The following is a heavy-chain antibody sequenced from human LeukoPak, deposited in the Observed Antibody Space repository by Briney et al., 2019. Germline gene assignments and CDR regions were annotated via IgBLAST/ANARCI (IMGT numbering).Heavy chain of an antibody. Sequence: PGMSLRLSCAASGFTFQNFDMTWVRQAPGKGLEWVSPVSRSGAYAHYADSVKGRFTISRDNSNNTLFLQMNSLRGDDTAVYYCVRGASHLAYWGQGTLVTASS. V-gene: IGHV3-23*01. D-gene: IGHD4/OR15-4a*01. CDR3: VRGASHLAY. CDR1: GFTFQNFD. J-gene: IGHJ4*02. CDR2: VSRSGAYA.